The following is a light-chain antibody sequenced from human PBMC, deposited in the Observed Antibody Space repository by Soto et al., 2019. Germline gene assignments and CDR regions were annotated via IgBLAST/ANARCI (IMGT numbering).Light chain of an antibody. CDR3: AVWDDTLNAVV. J-gene: IGLJ2*01. Sequence: QSVLTQPPSVSEAPRQKVTISCSGSPSNIGSNAVNWYQRLPGEAPKLLVYYDDLLPSGVSDRFSGSKSGTSASLAISGLHSEDEADYYCAVWDDTLNAVVFGGGTKVTVL. CDR1: PSNIGSNA. CDR2: YDD. V-gene: IGLV1-36*01.